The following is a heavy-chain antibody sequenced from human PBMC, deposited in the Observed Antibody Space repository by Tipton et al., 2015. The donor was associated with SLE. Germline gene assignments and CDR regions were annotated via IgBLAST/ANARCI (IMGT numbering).Heavy chain of an antibody. V-gene: IGHV4-59*12. D-gene: IGHD6-13*01. CDR2: IYYSGST. CDR3: ARGTYSSSWSYYYYYGMDV. CDR1: GGSISSYY. J-gene: IGHJ6*02. Sequence: TLSLTCTVSGGSISSYYWSWIRQPPGKGLEWIGYIYYSGSTNYNPSLKSRVTISVDTSKNQFSLKLSSVTAADTAVYYCARGTYSSSWSYYYYYGMDVWGQGTTVTVSS.